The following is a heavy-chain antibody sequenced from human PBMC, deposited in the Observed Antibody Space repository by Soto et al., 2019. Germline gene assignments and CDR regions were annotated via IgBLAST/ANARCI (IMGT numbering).Heavy chain of an antibody. CDR1: GGSFSPYF. CDR2: ISRRGNT. Sequence: QVQVQQWGAGLLKPSETLSLTCAVSGGSFSPYFWTWIRQPPGQGLEWIGEISRRGNTIFNPSLMRRASISLDTSRDQSSLKLTSVSAADTDVYYCGLSTMLRTRDIVYWGQGTLVTVSS. CDR3: GLSTMLRTRDIVY. J-gene: IGHJ4*02. D-gene: IGHD3-10*01. V-gene: IGHV4-34*01.